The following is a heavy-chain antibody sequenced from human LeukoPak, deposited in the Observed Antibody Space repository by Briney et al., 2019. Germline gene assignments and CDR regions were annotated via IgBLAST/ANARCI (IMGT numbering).Heavy chain of an antibody. CDR2: IYYSGST. D-gene: IGHD2-15*01. J-gene: IGHJ4*02. CDR1: GGSISSGDYY. Sequence: PSETLSLTCTVSGGSISSGDYYWSWIRQPAGKGLEWIGYIYYSGSTYYNPSLKSRVTISVDTSKNQFSLKLSSVTAADTAVYYCARGSCSGGSCYFVYWGQGTLVTVSS. CDR3: ARGSCSGGSCYFVY. V-gene: IGHV4-30-4*01.